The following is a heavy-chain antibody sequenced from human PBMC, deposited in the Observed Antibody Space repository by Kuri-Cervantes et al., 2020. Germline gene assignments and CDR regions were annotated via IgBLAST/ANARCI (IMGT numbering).Heavy chain of an antibody. Sequence: GESLKISCAASGFTFSDYYMSWIRQAPGKGLEWVSYISSSGSTIYYADSVKGRFTISRDNAKNSLYLQMNSLRAEDTAVYYCARGNTYYDFWSGYYPFDYWGQGTLVTVSS. CDR1: GFTFSDYY. J-gene: IGHJ4*02. D-gene: IGHD3-3*01. CDR3: ARGNTYYDFWSGYYPFDY. V-gene: IGHV3-11*04. CDR2: ISSSGSTI.